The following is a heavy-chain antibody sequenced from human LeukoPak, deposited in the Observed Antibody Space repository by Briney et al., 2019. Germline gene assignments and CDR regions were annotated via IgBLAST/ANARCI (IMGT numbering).Heavy chain of an antibody. CDR3: AKLPNYSSPRYYFDY. CDR1: GFTFSSYA. V-gene: IGHV3-23*01. J-gene: IGHJ4*02. D-gene: IGHD6-13*01. Sequence: GGSLRLSCAASGFTFSSYAMSWVRQAPGKGLEWVSAISGSGGSTYYADSGKGRFTISRDNSKNTLYLQMNSLRAEATAVYYCAKLPNYSSPRYYFDYWGQGTLVTVSS. CDR2: ISGSGGST.